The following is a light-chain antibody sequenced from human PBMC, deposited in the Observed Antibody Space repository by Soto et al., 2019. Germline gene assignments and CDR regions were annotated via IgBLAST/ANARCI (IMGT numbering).Light chain of an antibody. J-gene: IGKJ4*01. CDR3: QQYNSYSLT. CDR2: KAS. V-gene: IGKV1-5*03. Sequence: DSQMTQSPSTLSASVGDRITITCRASPGISTWLAWYQQKPGKAPKLLIYKASTLESGVPSRFSGSGSGTEFTLTISSLQPADFATYYCQQYNSYSLTFGGGTKVEIK. CDR1: PGISTW.